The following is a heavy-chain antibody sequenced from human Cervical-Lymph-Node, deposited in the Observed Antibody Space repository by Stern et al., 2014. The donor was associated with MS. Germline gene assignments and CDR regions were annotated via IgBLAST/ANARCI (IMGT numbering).Heavy chain of an antibody. CDR2: ISWRSGSI. CDR1: GFTFDDYA. V-gene: IGHV3-9*01. D-gene: IGHD6-13*01. CDR3: AKEMGPAGGTGGFDY. J-gene: IGHJ4*02. Sequence: EVQLVESGGGLVQPGRSLRLSCAASGFTFDDYAMHWARQAPGKGLEWVSGISWRSGSIAYADSVKGRFTISRDNAKNSLYLQMNSLRAEDTALYYCAKEMGPAGGTGGFDYWGQGTLVTVSS.